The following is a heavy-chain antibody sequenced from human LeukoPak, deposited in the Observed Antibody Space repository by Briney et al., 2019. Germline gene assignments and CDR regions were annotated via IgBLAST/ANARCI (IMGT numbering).Heavy chain of an antibody. J-gene: IGHJ5*02. V-gene: IGHV1-8*01. CDR3: ARAPLFGVVIIGNWFDP. CDR2: MNPNSGNT. D-gene: IGHD3-3*01. CDR1: GYTFTSYD. Sequence: ASVKVSCKASGYTFTSYDINWVRQATGQGLEWMGWMNPNSGNTGYAQKFQGRVTMTRNTSISTAYMELSSLRSEDTAVYCCARAPLFGVVIIGNWFDPWGQGTLVTVSS.